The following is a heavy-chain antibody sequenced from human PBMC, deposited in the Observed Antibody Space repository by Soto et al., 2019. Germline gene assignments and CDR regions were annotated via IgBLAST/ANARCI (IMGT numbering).Heavy chain of an antibody. V-gene: IGHV4-59*08. Sequence: SETLSLTCTVSGGSISTYYWSWIRQPPGKGLEWIGYIYYSGSTNYNPSLKSRVTISVDTSKNQFSLKLSSVTAADTAVYYCARLNSGWSDPRRLVMLDFWGQGTLVTVSS. CDR3: ARLNSGWSDPRRLVMLDF. J-gene: IGHJ4*02. CDR1: GGSISTYY. D-gene: IGHD6-19*01. CDR2: IYYSGST.